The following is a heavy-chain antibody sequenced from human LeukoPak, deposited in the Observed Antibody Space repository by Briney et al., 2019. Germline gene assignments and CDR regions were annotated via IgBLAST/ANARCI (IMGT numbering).Heavy chain of an antibody. CDR1: GYTFTSYY. Sequence: GASVNVSCKASGYTFTSYYMHWVRQATGQGLERMGIINPSGGSTSYAQKFQGRVTMTRDTSTSTVYMELSSLRSEDTAVYYCARDALGGKYCSSTSCYTFPLYWGQGTLVTVPS. V-gene: IGHV1-46*01. CDR3: ARDALGGKYCSSTSCYTFPLY. J-gene: IGHJ4*02. D-gene: IGHD2-2*02. CDR2: INPSGGST.